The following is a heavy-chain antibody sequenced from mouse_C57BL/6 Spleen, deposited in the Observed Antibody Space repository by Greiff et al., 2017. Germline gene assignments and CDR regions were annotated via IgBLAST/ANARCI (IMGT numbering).Heavy chain of an antibody. D-gene: IGHD1-1*02. CDR3: ARYGFAY. Sequence: QVQLQQSGAELVMPGASVKLSCKASGYTFTSYWMHWVKQRPGQGLEWIGEIDPSDSYTNYNQKFKGKSTLTVDKSSSTAYMQLSSLTSEDSAVYYCARYGFAYWGQGTLVTVSA. V-gene: IGHV1-69*01. CDR2: IDPSDSYT. J-gene: IGHJ3*01. CDR1: GYTFTSYW.